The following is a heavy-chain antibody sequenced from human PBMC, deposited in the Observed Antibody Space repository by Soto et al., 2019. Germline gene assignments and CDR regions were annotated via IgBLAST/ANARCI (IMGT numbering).Heavy chain of an antibody. V-gene: IGHV3-30*18. CDR1: GFSLRAFG. CDR3: AKVGDVYNSFFDY. CDR2: ISSDGNKI. J-gene: IGHJ4*02. D-gene: IGHD1-26*01. Sequence: PVGSRRLSCGASGFSLRAFGMHWVRQAPGKGLEWLAVISSDGNKIYYGDSVKGRFTISRDISRNTLYLQMNSLRPEDTAIYYCAKVGDVYNSFFDYWGQGTPVTVSS.